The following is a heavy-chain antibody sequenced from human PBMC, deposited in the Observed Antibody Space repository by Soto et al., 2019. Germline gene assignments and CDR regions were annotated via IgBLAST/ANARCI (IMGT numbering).Heavy chain of an antibody. CDR2: ISSSSSYI. CDR1: GFTFSSYS. Sequence: GSLRLSCAASGFTFSSYSMNWVRQAPGKGLEWVSSISSSSSYIYYADSVKGRFTISRDNAKNSLYLQMNSLRAEDTAVYYCAREMGKAVAGTGYFDYWGQGTLVTSPQ. D-gene: IGHD6-19*01. J-gene: IGHJ4*02. CDR3: AREMGKAVAGTGYFDY. V-gene: IGHV3-21*01.